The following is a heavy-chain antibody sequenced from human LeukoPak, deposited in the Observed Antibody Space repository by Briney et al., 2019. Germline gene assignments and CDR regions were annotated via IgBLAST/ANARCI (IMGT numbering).Heavy chain of an antibody. V-gene: IGHV3-30*02. CDR2: IQYDESNK. CDR1: GFTFSSYG. D-gene: IGHD3-22*01. Sequence: PGGSLRLSCAASGFTFSSYGMHWVRQAPGKGLDWVAFIQYDESNKYSADSVRGRFTISRDNSKNTLYLQTNSLRAEDTAVYYCAKDLFTMIVVATNAFDIWGQGTMVTVSS. J-gene: IGHJ3*02. CDR3: AKDLFTMIVVATNAFDI.